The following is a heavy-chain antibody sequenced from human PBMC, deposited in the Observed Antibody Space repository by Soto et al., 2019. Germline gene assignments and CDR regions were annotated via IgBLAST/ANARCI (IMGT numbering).Heavy chain of an antibody. J-gene: IGHJ4*02. V-gene: IGHV4-34*01. CDR2: INHSGSS. D-gene: IGHD1-26*01. Sequence: WTWIRQTPGKGLQWIGQINHSGSSIYNPSLKNRVTISTMSNNKFSLELSSVTAADTAVYYRTRGLFSGSSYSGSWYYFDSWGQGTMVTVSS. CDR3: TRGLFSGSSYSGSWYYFDS.